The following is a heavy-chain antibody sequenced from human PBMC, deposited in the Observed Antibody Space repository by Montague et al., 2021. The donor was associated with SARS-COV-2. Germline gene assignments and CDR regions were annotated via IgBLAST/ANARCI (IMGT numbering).Heavy chain of an antibody. CDR2: INHGGST. Sequence: SETLSLTCAVHGTSFSGYYWNWIRQPPGKGLEWIGEINHGGSTKYSPSLKSRLTISADTSQNQFSLKLTSVAAADTAAYYCARMRDGVVPSPILGVGPYYSYDYMDLWGRGTPVTVSS. V-gene: IGHV4-34*01. CDR1: GTSFSGYY. D-gene: IGHD3-3*01. CDR3: ARMRDGVVPSPILGVGPYYSYDYMDL. J-gene: IGHJ6*03.